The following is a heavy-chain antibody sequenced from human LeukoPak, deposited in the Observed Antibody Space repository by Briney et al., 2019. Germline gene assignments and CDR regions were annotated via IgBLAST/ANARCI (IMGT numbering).Heavy chain of an antibody. Sequence: PSETLSLTCAVYGGPFSGYYWSWIRQPPGKGLEWIGEINHSGSTNYNPSLKSRVTISVDTSKNQFSLKLSSVTAADTAVYYCASTQLRGVMNYTLFDYWGQGTLVTVSS. V-gene: IGHV4-34*01. D-gene: IGHD3-3*01. J-gene: IGHJ4*02. CDR3: ASTQLRGVMNYTLFDY. CDR2: INHSGST. CDR1: GGPFSGYY.